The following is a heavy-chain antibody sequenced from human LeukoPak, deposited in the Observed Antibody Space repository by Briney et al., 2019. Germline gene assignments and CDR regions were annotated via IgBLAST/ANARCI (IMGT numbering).Heavy chain of an antibody. D-gene: IGHD2-2*01. Sequence: SETLSLTCTVSGASMSSFYWSWIRQPPGKGLEWIGNIYYSGNTNYNPSLKSRVTISVDPSKNQFSLKLTSVTAADTAVYYCARHGGYSSSSDYWGQGTLVTVSS. CDR2: IYYSGNT. CDR1: GASMSSFY. J-gene: IGHJ4*02. CDR3: ARHGGYSSSSDY. V-gene: IGHV4-59*08.